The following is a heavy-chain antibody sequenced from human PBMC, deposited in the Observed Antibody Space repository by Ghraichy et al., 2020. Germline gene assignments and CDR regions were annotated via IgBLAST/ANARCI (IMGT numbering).Heavy chain of an antibody. Sequence: ETLSLTCTVSGGSISSSSYYWGWIRQPPGKGLEWIGSIYYSGSTYYNPSLKSRVTISVDTSKNQFSLKLSSVTAADTAVYYCARQTYSGSYYGTIDAFDIWGQGTMVTVSS. CDR1: GGSISSSSYY. V-gene: IGHV4-39*01. CDR3: ARQTYSGSYYGTIDAFDI. CDR2: IYYSGST. D-gene: IGHD1-26*01. J-gene: IGHJ3*02.